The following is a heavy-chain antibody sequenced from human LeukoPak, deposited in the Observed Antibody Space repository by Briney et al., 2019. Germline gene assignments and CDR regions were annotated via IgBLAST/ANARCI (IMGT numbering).Heavy chain of an antibody. J-gene: IGHJ3*02. CDR1: GFTFSSYA. CDR2: ISYDGSNK. D-gene: IGHD3-10*01. CDR3: ASTIQPGSAFDI. V-gene: IGHV3-30*04. Sequence: PGGSLRLSCAASGFTFSSYAMHWVRQAPGKGLEWVAVISYDGSNKYYADSVKGRFTISRDNSKNTLYLQMNSLRAEDTAVYYCASTIQPGSAFDIWGQGTMVTVSS.